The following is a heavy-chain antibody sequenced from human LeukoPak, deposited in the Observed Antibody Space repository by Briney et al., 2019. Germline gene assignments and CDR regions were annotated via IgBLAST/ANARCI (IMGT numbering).Heavy chain of an antibody. CDR2: IYYSGST. Sequence: KPSETLSLTCTVSGGSISSGGYYWSWIRQHPGKGLEWIGYIYYSGSTYYDPSLKSRVTISVDTSKNQFSLKLSSVTAADTAVYYCAREVSGSFDYWGQGTLVTVSS. V-gene: IGHV4-31*03. CDR1: GGSISSGGYY. J-gene: IGHJ4*02. CDR3: AREVSGSFDY.